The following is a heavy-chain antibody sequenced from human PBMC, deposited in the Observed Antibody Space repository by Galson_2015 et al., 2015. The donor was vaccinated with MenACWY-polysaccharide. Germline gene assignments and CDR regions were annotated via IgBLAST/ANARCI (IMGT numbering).Heavy chain of an antibody. CDR3: ARYAPSIFDLGGIYGMDV. CDR1: GFTFSSYV. Sequence: SLRLSCAASGFTFSSYVMTWVRQAPGKGLEWVSGVSGSGGTTDYADSVKGRFTISRDNSRSTVYLHMNSLRSDDTATYYCARYAPSIFDLGGIYGMDVWGQGTTVTVSS. V-gene: IGHV3-23*01. CDR2: VSGSGGTT. D-gene: IGHD3-3*01. J-gene: IGHJ6*02.